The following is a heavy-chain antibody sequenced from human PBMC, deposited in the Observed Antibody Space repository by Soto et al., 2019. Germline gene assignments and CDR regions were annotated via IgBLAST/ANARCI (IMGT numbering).Heavy chain of an antibody. D-gene: IGHD2-2*01. CDR2: IIPIFGTA. J-gene: IGHJ3*02. V-gene: IGHV1-69*01. CDR3: ARDGVETVGLAVVVPAAIKAFDI. Sequence: QVQLVQSGAAVKKPGSSVKVSCKDSGGTFSSYAISWVRQAPGQGLEWMGGIIPIFGTANYAKKFQGRVTITADESTCTAYMELSSLRSEDTAVYCCARDGVETVGLAVVVPAAIKAFDIWGQGTMVTVSS. CDR1: GGTFSSYA.